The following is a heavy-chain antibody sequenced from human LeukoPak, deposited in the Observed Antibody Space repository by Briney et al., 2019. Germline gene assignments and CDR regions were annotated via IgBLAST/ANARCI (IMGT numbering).Heavy chain of an antibody. Sequence: GGSLRLSCAASGFTFSSYAMHWVRQAPGKGLEWVAFIRYDGSNKYYADSVKGRFTISRDNSKNTLYLQMNSLRAEDTAVYCCAASQGVGAAPFDYWGQGTLVTVSS. CDR1: GFTFSSYA. CDR2: IRYDGSNK. D-gene: IGHD2-15*01. J-gene: IGHJ4*02. V-gene: IGHV3-30*02. CDR3: AASQGVGAAPFDY.